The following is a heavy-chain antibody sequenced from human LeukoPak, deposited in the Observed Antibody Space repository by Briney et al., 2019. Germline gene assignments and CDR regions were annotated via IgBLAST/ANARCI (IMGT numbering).Heavy chain of an antibody. D-gene: IGHD5-12*01. CDR2: ISSSSGTL. J-gene: IGHJ4*02. V-gene: IGHV3-48*04. Sequence: PGRSLRLSCAASGFAFSSYSMNWVRQAPGKGLEWVSFISSSSGTLYYADSVKGRFTISRDDAKNTLYLQMNSLRAEDTAVYYCARRFGYSIDYWGQGTLVTASS. CDR3: ARRFGYSIDY. CDR1: GFAFSSYS.